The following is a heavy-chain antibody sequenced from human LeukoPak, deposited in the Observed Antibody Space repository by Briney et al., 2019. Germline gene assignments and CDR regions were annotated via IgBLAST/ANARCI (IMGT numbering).Heavy chain of an antibody. D-gene: IGHD6-19*01. Sequence: ETLSLTCTVSGGSISSSSSYWGWIRQPPGKGLEWVSTISGSGGSTFYADSVKGRFPISRDNSKNTLFLQMNSLRAEDTAIYYCAKAGSSGWSSSGGDYWGQGSLVTVSS. CDR1: GGSISSSSSY. CDR3: AKAGSSGWSSSGGDY. J-gene: IGHJ4*02. CDR2: ISGSGGST. V-gene: IGHV3-23*01.